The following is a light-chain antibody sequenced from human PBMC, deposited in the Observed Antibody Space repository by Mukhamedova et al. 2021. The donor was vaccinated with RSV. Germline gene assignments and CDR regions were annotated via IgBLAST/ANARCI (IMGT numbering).Light chain of an antibody. V-gene: IGKV1-39*01. Sequence: WYQRRVHGKAPKLLIYGASNSQTGVPSSFSGSGSGTDFTLTISYLQPEDFATYYCQQSFSPPWTFGQGTKVEMK. J-gene: IGKJ1*01. CDR3: QQSFSPPWT. CDR2: GAS.